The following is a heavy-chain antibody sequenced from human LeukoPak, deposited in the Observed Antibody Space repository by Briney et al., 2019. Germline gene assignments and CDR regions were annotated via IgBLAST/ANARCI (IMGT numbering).Heavy chain of an antibody. V-gene: IGHV3-48*04. CDR3: ARGVSHCTIGVCSGY. CDR1: GFTFSTYS. D-gene: IGHD2-8*01. CDR2: ISSSATTT. J-gene: IGHJ4*02. Sequence: GGSLRLSCAASGFTFSTYSMNWVRQAPGKGLEWVSYISSSATTTYYVDSVKGRFTISRDNAKNSLYMRMNSLRAEDTAVYYCARGVSHCTIGVCSGYWGQGTLVTVSS.